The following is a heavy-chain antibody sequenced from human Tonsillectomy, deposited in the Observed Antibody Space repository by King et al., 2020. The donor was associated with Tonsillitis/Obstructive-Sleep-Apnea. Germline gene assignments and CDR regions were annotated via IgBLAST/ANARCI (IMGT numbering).Heavy chain of an antibody. CDR3: ARGFRGGWYPAFDV. Sequence: VQLQQWGAGLLKPSETLSLTCAVYGGSFSGYYWNWIRQPPGKGLEWIGEINHSGGTNYSPSLKSRFTVSVDTSKNQFSLKVSSVTAAETGVYYCARGFRGGWYPAFDVWGPGTVVTVSS. D-gene: IGHD6-19*01. CDR1: GGSFSGYY. V-gene: IGHV4-34*01. J-gene: IGHJ3*01. CDR2: INHSGGT.